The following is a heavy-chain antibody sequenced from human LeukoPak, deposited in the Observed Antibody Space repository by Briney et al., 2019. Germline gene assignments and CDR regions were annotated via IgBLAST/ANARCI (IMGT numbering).Heavy chain of an antibody. CDR3: AKQKRSDDYGDQGGMDV. CDR2: ISWNSGSI. V-gene: IGHV3-9*01. CDR1: GFTFSSYA. D-gene: IGHD4-17*01. Sequence: GGSLRLSCAASGFTFSSYAMHWVRQAPGKGLEWVSGISWNSGSIGYADSVKGRSTISRDNAKNSLYLQMNSLRAEDTALYYCAKQKRSDDYGDQGGMDVWGQGTTVTVSS. J-gene: IGHJ6*02.